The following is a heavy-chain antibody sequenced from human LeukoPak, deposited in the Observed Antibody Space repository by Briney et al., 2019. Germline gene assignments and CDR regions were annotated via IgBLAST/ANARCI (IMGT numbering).Heavy chain of an antibody. D-gene: IGHD4-17*01. J-gene: IGHJ4*02. CDR3: ARDYGDYGGLCYYFDY. CDR1: GGSISSNNW. V-gene: IGHV4-4*02. Sequence: PSGTLSLTCAVSGGSISSNNWWSCVRPPPGKGLEWIGEIYHSGSTNYNPSLKSRVTISMDKSKNQFSLKMNSVTAADTAVYYCARDYGDYGGLCYYFDYWGQGTLVTVSS. CDR2: IYHSGST.